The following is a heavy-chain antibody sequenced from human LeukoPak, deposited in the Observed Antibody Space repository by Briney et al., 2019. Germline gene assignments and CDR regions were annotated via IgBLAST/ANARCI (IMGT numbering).Heavy chain of an antibody. CDR2: IAHHGSNN. Sequence: QPGGSLRLSCAASGFTFTPYAMRCVRQGPGKGLEWVAYIAHHGSNNYYADSVKGQFSISRDNSKRTLYLQMNSLRADDTAVYYCAKDGSSSCTDWGQGTLVTVSS. J-gene: IGHJ4*02. CDR3: AKDGSSSCTD. CDR1: GFTFTPYA. V-gene: IGHV3-30*02. D-gene: IGHD3-10*01.